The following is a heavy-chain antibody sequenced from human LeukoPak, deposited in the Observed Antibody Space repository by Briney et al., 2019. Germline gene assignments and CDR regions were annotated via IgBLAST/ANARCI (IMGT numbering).Heavy chain of an antibody. CDR3: ARDQAGAFDI. Sequence: GGSLRLSCAASGFTFSTYAMSWVRQAPGKGLEWVSAISGSGVSTYYADSVKGRFTISRDNAKNTLYLRMSSLRADDTAVYYCARDQAGAFDIWGQGTMVTVSS. CDR1: GFTFSTYA. CDR2: ISGSGVST. V-gene: IGHV3-23*01. J-gene: IGHJ3*02. D-gene: IGHD3-10*01.